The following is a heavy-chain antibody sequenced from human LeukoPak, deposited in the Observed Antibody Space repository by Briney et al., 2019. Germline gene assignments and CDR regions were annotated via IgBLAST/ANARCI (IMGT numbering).Heavy chain of an antibody. V-gene: IGHV3-7*01. Sequence: GGSLRLSCAASGFTFNSYSMNWVRQAPGKGLEWVASINQDGSEKYYVDSLKGRFTISRDNTKKSLYLQMYYCARDLYYGDKIGYWGQGTLVTVSS. J-gene: IGHJ4*02. D-gene: IGHD4-23*01. CDR2: INQDGSEK. CDR1: GFTFNSYS. CDR3: GY.